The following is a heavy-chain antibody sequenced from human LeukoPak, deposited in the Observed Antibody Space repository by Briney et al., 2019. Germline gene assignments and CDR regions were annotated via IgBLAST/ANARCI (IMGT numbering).Heavy chain of an antibody. Sequence: SGKVSCKASGGTFSSYAISWVRQATGQWLEWMGGIIPIFGTANYAQKFQGRVTITADESTSTAYMELSSLRSEDTAVYYCARCPFKVVTAIPLFDYWGQGTLVTVSS. V-gene: IGHV1-69*13. J-gene: IGHJ4*02. CDR3: ARCPFKVVTAIPLFDY. CDR2: IIPIFGTA. D-gene: IGHD2-21*02. CDR1: GGTFSSYA.